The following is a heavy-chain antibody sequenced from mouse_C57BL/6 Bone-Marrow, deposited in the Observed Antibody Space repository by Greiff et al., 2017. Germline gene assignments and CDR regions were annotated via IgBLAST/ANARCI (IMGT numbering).Heavy chain of an antibody. CDR2: IDPGDGGT. Sequence: EVQLVESGAGLVRPGASVKLSCTASGFTFSDDYMHWVNQRPEQGLEWIGWIDPGDGGTDYAAKFQGRATRTADTSSNTAYLKLSRLTTDDSAVYYCTAYYVARDYWGQGTSVTVAS. CDR3: TAYYVARDY. J-gene: IGHJ4*01. V-gene: IGHV14-4*01. CDR1: GFTFSDDY. D-gene: IGHD1-1*01.